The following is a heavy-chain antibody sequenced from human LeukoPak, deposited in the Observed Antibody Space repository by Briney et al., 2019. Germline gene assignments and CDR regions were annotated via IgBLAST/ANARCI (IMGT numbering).Heavy chain of an antibody. J-gene: IGHJ6*03. V-gene: IGHV3-74*01. CDR2: INSDGSST. D-gene: IGHD6-19*01. CDR1: GFTFSSYW. Sequence: PGGSLRLSCAASGFTFSSYWMHWVRQAPGKGLVWVSRINSDGSSTSYADSVKGRFTISRDNAKNTLYLQMNSLRAEDTAVYYCARAKKREYSGYDERSIAVAGKNYYYYMDVWGKGTTVTVSS. CDR3: ARAKKREYSGYDERSIAVAGKNYYYYMDV.